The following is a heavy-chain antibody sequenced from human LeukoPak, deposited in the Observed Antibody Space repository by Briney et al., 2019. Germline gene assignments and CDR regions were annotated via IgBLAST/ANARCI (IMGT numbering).Heavy chain of an antibody. CDR3: ARMGKGSSWSAFDY. Sequence: ASVKLSGKASGYTFTSYGISWVRQAPGQGLEWMGWISAYNGNTNYAQKLQGRVTMTTDTSTSTAYMELRSLRSDDTAVYYCARMGKGSSWSAFDYWGQGTLVTVSS. J-gene: IGHJ4*02. CDR1: GYTFTSYG. CDR2: ISAYNGNT. D-gene: IGHD6-13*01. V-gene: IGHV1-18*01.